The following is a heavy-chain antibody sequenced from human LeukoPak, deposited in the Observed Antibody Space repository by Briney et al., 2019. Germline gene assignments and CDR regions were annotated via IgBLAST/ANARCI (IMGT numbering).Heavy chain of an antibody. CDR3: AKEYGSGSYIYYFDY. Sequence: GGSLRLSCAASGFTFDDYAMHWVRQAPGKGLEWVSGISWNSGSIGYADSVKGRFTISRDNAKNSLYLQMNSLRAEDTALYYCAKEYGSGSYIYYFDYWGQGTLVTVSS. CDR2: ISWNSGSI. V-gene: IGHV3-9*01. J-gene: IGHJ4*02. CDR1: GFTFDDYA. D-gene: IGHD3-10*01.